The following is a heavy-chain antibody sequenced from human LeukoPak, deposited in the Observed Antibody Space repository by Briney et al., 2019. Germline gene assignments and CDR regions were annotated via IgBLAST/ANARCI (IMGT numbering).Heavy chain of an antibody. V-gene: IGHV1-8*02. D-gene: IGHD3-22*01. CDR1: GYTFTNYD. Sequence: ASVKVSCKASGYTFTNYDINWVRQATGQGLEWMGWMNPNSGNTGYAQKFQGRVTMTRDTSISTAYMELSRLRSDDTAVYYCARSAYDSSGYSIDYWGQGTLVTVSS. J-gene: IGHJ4*02. CDR3: ARSAYDSSGYSIDY. CDR2: MNPNSGNT.